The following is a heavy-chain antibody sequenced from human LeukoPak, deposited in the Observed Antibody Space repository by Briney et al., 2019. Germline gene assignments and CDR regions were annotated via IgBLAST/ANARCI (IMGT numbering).Heavy chain of an antibody. V-gene: IGHV4-59*01. Sequence: PSETLSLTCTVSSGSISRFYWNWIRQPPGKGLEWIGYIHYSGSTNYNPPLKSRVTISVDSSKNQFSLRLSSVTAADTAVYYCAACSYYYDSSGYYPWWGQGTLVTVSS. J-gene: IGHJ4*02. CDR3: AACSYYYDSSGYYPW. D-gene: IGHD3-22*01. CDR2: IHYSGST. CDR1: SGSISRFY.